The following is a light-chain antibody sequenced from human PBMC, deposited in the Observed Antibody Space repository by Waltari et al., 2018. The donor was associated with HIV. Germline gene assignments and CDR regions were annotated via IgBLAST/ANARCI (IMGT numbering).Light chain of an antibody. CDR2: EDS. V-gene: IGLV3-10*01. CDR1: ALPKKY. CDR3: YSTDSSGNHRGV. J-gene: IGLJ2*01. Sequence: SYELTQPPSVSVSPGQTARITCSGDALPKKYPYWYQQKSGQAPVLVIYEDSKRPSGIPGRFSGSSSGTMATLTISGAQVEDEADYYCYSTDSSGNHRGVFGGGTKLTVL.